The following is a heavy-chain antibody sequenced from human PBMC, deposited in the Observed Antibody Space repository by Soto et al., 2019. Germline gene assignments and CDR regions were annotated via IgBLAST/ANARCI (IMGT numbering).Heavy chain of an antibody. CDR3: AREYGSINSYKAFDI. V-gene: IGHV1-3*01. CDR2: ISAGAGNT. D-gene: IGHD3-10*01. CDR1: RCIFTSHV. Sequence: GASVKVSCKSSRCIFTSHVIFWIRHSPGRRREWMGWISAGAGNTAYSQKLQGRITISRDTSASTVFMELRSLTSEDTAVYYCAREYGSINSYKAFDIWGQGTMVTVSS. J-gene: IGHJ3*02.